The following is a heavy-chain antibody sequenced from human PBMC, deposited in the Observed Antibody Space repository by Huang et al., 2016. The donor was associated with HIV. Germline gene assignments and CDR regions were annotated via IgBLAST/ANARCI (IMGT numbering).Heavy chain of an antibody. Sequence: EVQVVQSGAEVKEPGESLKISCKGSGYSFRKYWIGWVRQMPGKGLELMGLSYPHDSDTRYSPSFQGQVTISVAKSITTAYLQWSSLKASDTAMYYCARRVNGAFDFWGQGTLVTIFS. CDR2: SYPHDSDT. V-gene: IGHV5-51*03. CDR3: ARRVNGAFDF. J-gene: IGHJ4*02. D-gene: IGHD2-8*01. CDR1: GYSFRKYW.